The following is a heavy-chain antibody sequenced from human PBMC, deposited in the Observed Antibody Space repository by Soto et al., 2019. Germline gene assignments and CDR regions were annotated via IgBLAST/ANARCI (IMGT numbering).Heavy chain of an antibody. D-gene: IGHD2-2*01. CDR1: GYTFTSYA. J-gene: IGHJ3*02. V-gene: IGHV1-3*01. CDR2: INAGNGNT. CDR3: ARDLEYCSSTSCYLEAFDI. Sequence: QVQLVQSGAEVKKPGASVKVSCKASGYTFTSYAMHWVRQAPGQRLEWMGWINAGNGNTKYSQKFQGRVTITRDTAASTAYMELSSLTSEDTAVYYCARDLEYCSSTSCYLEAFDIWGQGTMVTVSS.